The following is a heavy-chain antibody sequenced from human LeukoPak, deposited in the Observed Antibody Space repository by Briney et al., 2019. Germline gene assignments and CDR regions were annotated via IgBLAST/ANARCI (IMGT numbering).Heavy chain of an antibody. Sequence: ASVKVSCKASGYTFTGYSIHWVRQAPGQGLEWVGRINPNSDNTNNAQKVLGGVTLTTDTSIRTHYIDLSRLPSDYTHGYYFPGDSSNWSAFDSWGQGTLVAVSS. V-gene: IGHV1-2*05. CDR2: INPNSDNT. J-gene: IGHJ4*02. CDR3: PGDSSNWSAFDS. D-gene: IGHD6-13*01. CDR1: GYTFTGYS.